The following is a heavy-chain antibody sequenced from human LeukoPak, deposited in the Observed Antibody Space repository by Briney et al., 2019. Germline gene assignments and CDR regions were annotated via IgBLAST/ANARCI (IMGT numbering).Heavy chain of an antibody. CDR1: GFTFSDYY. D-gene: IGHD6-13*01. V-gene: IGHV3-11*01. Sequence: GGSLRLSCAASGFTFSDYYMIWIRQAPGKGLEWVSYISSSGSTIYYADSVKGRFTISRDNAKNSLYLQMNSLRAEDTALYYCATRGYSPLYFDYWGQGTLVTVSS. CDR3: ATRGYSPLYFDY. CDR2: ISSSGSTI. J-gene: IGHJ4*02.